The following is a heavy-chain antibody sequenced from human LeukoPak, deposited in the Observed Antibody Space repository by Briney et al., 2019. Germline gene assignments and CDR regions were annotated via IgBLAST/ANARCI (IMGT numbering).Heavy chain of an antibody. Sequence: GSSVKVSCKASGGTFSSYAISWGRQAPGQGLEWMGGIIPIFGTANYAQKFQGRVTITADESTSTAYMELSSLRSEDTAVYYCARDSYGFHGWFDPWGQGTLVTVSS. D-gene: IGHD5-18*01. CDR1: GGTFSSYA. J-gene: IGHJ5*02. CDR2: IIPIFGTA. CDR3: ARDSYGFHGWFDP. V-gene: IGHV1-69*01.